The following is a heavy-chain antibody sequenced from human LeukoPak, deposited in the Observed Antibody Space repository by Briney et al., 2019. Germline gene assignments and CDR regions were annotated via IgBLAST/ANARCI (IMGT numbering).Heavy chain of an antibody. D-gene: IGHD2-15*01. CDR3: ARYCSGGDCYSKALDY. V-gene: IGHV4-59*01. CDR2: IYYSGST. Sequence: PTETLSLTCSVSGVSTNNYWWNWLRQPPGKGLEWIGYIYYSGSTSYNPSLKSRLTISVDTSLNQFSLKLNSVTAADTAVYYCARYCSGGDCYSKALDYWGQGILVTVSS. CDR1: GVSTNNYW. J-gene: IGHJ4*02.